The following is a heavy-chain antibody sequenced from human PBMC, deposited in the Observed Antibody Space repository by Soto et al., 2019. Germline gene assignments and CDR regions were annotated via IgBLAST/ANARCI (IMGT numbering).Heavy chain of an antibody. Sequence: PGGSLRLSCAASGFTFSSYAMSWVRQAPGKGLEWVSAISGSGGSTYYADSVKGRFTISRDNSKNTLYLQMNSLRAEDTAVYYCAKRPMIRYGDPRRDRGWYLDLWGRGTLVTVSS. V-gene: IGHV3-23*01. CDR3: AKRPMIRYGDPRRDRGWYLDL. CDR2: ISGSGGST. J-gene: IGHJ2*01. D-gene: IGHD4-17*01. CDR1: GFTFSSYA.